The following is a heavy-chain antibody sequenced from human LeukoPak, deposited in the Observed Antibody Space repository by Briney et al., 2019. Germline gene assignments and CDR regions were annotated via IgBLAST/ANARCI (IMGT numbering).Heavy chain of an antibody. CDR1: GFTLTTYA. D-gene: IGHD4-17*01. V-gene: IGHV3-23*01. Sequence: GGSLRLSCAASGFTLTTYAMTWVRQAPGKGLEWVSGITASGPTTYYADSVKGRFTFSRDNSKNTLYLQMNSLRAEDTAVYYCAKDADDYVSYFDYWGQGTLVTDSS. J-gene: IGHJ4*02. CDR3: AKDADDYVSYFDY. CDR2: ITASGPTT.